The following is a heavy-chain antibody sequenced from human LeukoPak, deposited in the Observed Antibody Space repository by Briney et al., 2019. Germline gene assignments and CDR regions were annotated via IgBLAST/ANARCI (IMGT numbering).Heavy chain of an antibody. V-gene: IGHV3-74*01. CDR2: INADVGSA. CDR3: ARDHGRSRAYRMAV. CDR1: GFTLSNYW. Sequence: GWALTLSCAASGFTLSNYWMRWVRQDPGDGLVWVSRINADVGSASYADSVKGRFTISRDNAKNTLYLQMNSLRVEDTAMYYCARDHGRSRAYRMAVRAPGHTVTVSS. J-gene: IGHJ6*02.